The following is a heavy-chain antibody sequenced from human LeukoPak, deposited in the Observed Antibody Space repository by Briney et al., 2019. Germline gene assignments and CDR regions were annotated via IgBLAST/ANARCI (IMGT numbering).Heavy chain of an antibody. V-gene: IGHV3-20*04. CDR3: ARGFVEITQFDY. J-gene: IGHJ4*02. CDR1: RFTFDDYG. CDR2: INWNGGST. D-gene: IGHD3-10*01. Sequence: GGSLRLSCVASRFTFDDYGVLGVRQLPGKGLEWVAGINWNGGSTGYADSVKGRFTISRDTAKKSLYLQMNSLRAEDAALYYCARGFVEITQFDYWGQGALVTVSS.